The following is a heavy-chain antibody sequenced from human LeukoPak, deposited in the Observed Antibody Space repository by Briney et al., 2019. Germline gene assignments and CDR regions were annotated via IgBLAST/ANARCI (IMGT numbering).Heavy chain of an antibody. V-gene: IGHV3-11*01. CDR3: ARAALLGFGEEYYFDY. CDR1: GFTFSDYY. Sequence: GGSLRLSCAASGFTFSDYYMSWIRQAPGKGLEWVSYISSSGSTIYYADSVKGRFTISRDNAKNSLYLQMNSLRAEDTAVYYCARAALLGFGEEYYFDYWGQGTLVTVSS. CDR2: ISSSGSTI. D-gene: IGHD3-10*01. J-gene: IGHJ4*02.